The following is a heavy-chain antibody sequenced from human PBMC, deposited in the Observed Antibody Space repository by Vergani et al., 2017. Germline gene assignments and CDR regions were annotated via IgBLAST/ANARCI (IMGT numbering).Heavy chain of an antibody. V-gene: IGHV1-3*01. CDR2: INAGNGNT. CDR1: GYTFTSYA. Sequence: QVQLVQSGAEVKKPGASVKVSCKASGYTFTSYAMHWVRQAPGQRLEWMGWINAGNGNTKYSQKFQGRVTITRDTSASTAYMELSSLRSEDTAGYYCARDREDYYYYYYMDVWGKGTTVTVSS. J-gene: IGHJ6*03. CDR3: ARDREDYYYYYYMDV.